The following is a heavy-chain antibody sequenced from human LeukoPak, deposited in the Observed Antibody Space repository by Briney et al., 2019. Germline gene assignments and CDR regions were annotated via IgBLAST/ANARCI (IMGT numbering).Heavy chain of an antibody. Sequence: PGGSLRLSCAASGFTFSSYSMTWVRQAPGKGLEWVSSISSSSSYIYYADSVKGRFTISRGNAKNSLYLQMNSLRAEDTAVYYCARAREWCSSTSCYDDAFDIWGQGTMVTVSS. CDR1: GFTFSSYS. CDR2: ISSSSSYI. CDR3: ARAREWCSSTSCYDDAFDI. J-gene: IGHJ3*02. D-gene: IGHD2-2*01. V-gene: IGHV3-21*01.